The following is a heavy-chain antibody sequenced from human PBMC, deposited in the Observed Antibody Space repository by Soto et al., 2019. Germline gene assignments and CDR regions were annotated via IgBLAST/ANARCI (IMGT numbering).Heavy chain of an antibody. CDR1: GGSVSSGSYY. J-gene: IGHJ6*02. Sequence: QVQLQESGPGLVKPSETLSLTCTVSGGSVSSGSYYWSWIRQPPGKGLEWIGYIYYSGSTNYNPSLMSRVTIPVVTSKNLFSLKLSSVTAADTAVYYCASVTRTCISTSCYRYYYGMDVWGQGTTVTVSS. D-gene: IGHD2-2*02. CDR3: ASVTRTCISTSCYRYYYGMDV. CDR2: IYYSGST. V-gene: IGHV4-61*01.